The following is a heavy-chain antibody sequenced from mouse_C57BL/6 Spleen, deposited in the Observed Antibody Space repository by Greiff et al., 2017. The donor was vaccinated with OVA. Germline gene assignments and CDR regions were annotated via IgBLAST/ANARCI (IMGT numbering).Heavy chain of an antibody. V-gene: IGHV5-9*01. CDR2: ISGGGGNT. CDR1: GFTFSSYT. D-gene: IGHD1-1*01. J-gene: IGHJ1*03. Sequence: EVNVVESGGGLVKPGGSLKLSCAASGFTFSSYTMSWVRQTPEKRLEWVATISGGGGNTYYPDSVKGRFTISRDNAKNTLYLQMSSLRSEDTALYYCARQDYGSRWYFDVWGTGTTVTVSS. CDR3: ARQDYGSRWYFDV.